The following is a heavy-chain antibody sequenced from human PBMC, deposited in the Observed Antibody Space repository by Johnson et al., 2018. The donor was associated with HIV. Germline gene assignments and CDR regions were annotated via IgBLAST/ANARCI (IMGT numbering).Heavy chain of an antibody. V-gene: IGHV3-30*02. CDR3: AREATYYDYVWGSYAFDI. Sequence: QVQLVESGGGVVQPGGSLRLSCAASGFTFSSYGMHWVRQAPGKGLEWVAFIRYDGSNKYYADSVKGRFTISRDNSNNTLYLQMNSLSAEETAVYYCAREATYYDYVWGSYAFDIWGQGTMVTVSS. J-gene: IGHJ3*02. CDR1: GFTFSSYG. CDR2: IRYDGSNK. D-gene: IGHD3-16*01.